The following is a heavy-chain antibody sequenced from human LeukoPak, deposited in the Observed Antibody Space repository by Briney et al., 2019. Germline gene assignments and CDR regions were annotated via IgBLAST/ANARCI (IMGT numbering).Heavy chain of an antibody. CDR3: ARRLGGYEYYFDY. D-gene: IGHD5-12*01. CDR2: IIPIFGTA. J-gene: IGHJ4*02. V-gene: IGHV1-69*13. Sequence: GASVKGSCKASGGTFSSYAISWVRQTPGQGLEWMGGIIPIFGTANYAQKFQGRVTITADESTSTAYMELSSLRSEDTAVYYCARRLGGYEYYFDYWGQGTLGTVSS. CDR1: GGTFSSYA.